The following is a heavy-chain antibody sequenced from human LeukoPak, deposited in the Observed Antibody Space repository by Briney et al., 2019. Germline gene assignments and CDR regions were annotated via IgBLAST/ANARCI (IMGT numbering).Heavy chain of an antibody. CDR3: AKSNGYGLADI. Sequence: SSETLSLTCTVSGGSISTSNYYWGWIRQPPGKGLEWIGNIFYSGSTYYSPSVKSRVTISLDTSRNQFSLKLNSVTAADTAVYYCAKSNGYGLADIWGQGTMVTVSS. V-gene: IGHV4-39*07. D-gene: IGHD6-13*01. CDR1: GGSISTSNYY. CDR2: IFYSGST. J-gene: IGHJ3*02.